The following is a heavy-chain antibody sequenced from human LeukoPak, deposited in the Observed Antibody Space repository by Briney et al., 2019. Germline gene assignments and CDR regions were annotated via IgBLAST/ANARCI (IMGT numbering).Heavy chain of an antibody. Sequence: GGSLRLSCAASGFTFTNYAMTWVRQAPGRGLEWVSIISGGGTRTYHIDSVKGRFTISRDNSRNTLYLHMNSLRDEDTAIYFCAKGHTDYGTGFDLWGQGTLVTVSS. D-gene: IGHD4-17*01. J-gene: IGHJ4*02. CDR2: ISGGGTRT. CDR3: AKGHTDYGTGFDL. CDR1: GFTFTNYA. V-gene: IGHV3-23*01.